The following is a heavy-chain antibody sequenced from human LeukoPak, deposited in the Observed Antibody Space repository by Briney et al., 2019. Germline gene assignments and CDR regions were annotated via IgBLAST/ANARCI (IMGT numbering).Heavy chain of an antibody. CDR1: GGTFSSYA. J-gene: IGHJ4*02. Sequence: ASVKVSCKASGGTFSSYAISWVRQAPGQGLEWMGWISAYNGNTNYAQKLQGRVTMTTDTSTSTAYMELRSLRSDDTAVYYCARGYYDILTGYYPPDYWGQGTLVTVSS. CDR2: ISAYNGNT. D-gene: IGHD3-9*01. V-gene: IGHV1-18*01. CDR3: ARGYYDILTGYYPPDY.